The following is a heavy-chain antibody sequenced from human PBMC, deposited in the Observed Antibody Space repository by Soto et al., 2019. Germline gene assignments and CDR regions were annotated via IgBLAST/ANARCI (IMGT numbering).Heavy chain of an antibody. Sequence: GGSLRLSCEASGFTFSDYSMNWVRQAPGKGLEWVSSITYSSSYKYYADSVKGRFTISRDNAKNSLYLQMNSLRAEDTAVYYCARFLGSGTYRYEYWGQGTLVTVSS. J-gene: IGHJ4*02. CDR2: ITYSSSYK. D-gene: IGHD3-10*01. V-gene: IGHV3-21*01. CDR3: ARFLGSGTYRYEY. CDR1: GFTFSDYS.